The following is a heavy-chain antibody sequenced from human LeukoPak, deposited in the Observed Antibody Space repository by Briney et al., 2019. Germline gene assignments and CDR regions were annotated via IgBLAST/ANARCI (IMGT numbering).Heavy chain of an antibody. D-gene: IGHD6-13*01. Sequence: AVKLSCKASGGTFSSYAISWVRQAPGQGLEWMGRIIPIFGTANYAQKFQGRVTITTDESTSTAYMELSSLRSEDAAVYYCARDMVAAALDDWGQRALVTVS. J-gene: IGHJ4*02. V-gene: IGHV1-69*05. CDR2: IIPIFGTA. CDR3: ARDMVAAALDD. CDR1: GGTFSSYA.